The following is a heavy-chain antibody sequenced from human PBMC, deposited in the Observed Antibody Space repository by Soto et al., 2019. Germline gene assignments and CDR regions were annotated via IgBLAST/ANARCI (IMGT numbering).Heavy chain of an antibody. CDR3: ARTRSGWYSTHYYYCMDV. Sequence: QVQLVQSGAEVKKPGASVKVSCKASGYTFTSYGISWVRQAPGQGREWMGWISAYNGNTNYAQKLKGRVTMTTDPSTSRAYMELRSLRSYETAVYYCARTRSGWYSTHYYYCMDVWGQGTTVTVSS. CDR2: ISAYNGNT. CDR1: GYTFTSYG. J-gene: IGHJ6*01. V-gene: IGHV1-18*01. D-gene: IGHD6-19*01.